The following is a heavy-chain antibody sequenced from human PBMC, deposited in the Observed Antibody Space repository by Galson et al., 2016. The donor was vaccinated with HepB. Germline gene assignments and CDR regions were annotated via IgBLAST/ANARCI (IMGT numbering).Heavy chain of an antibody. CDR1: GGTFSSYT. J-gene: IGHJ3*02. V-gene: IGHV1-69*06. D-gene: IGHD2/OR15-2a*01. CDR3: ASASFIEYRKTRSEDAFDI. CDR2: IIPIFGTT. Sequence: SVKVSCKASGGTFSSYTISWVRQAPGQGLEWMGGIIPIFGTTNYAQKFKGRVTITADKSTSTAYMELSSLRSEDTAVDNCASASFIEYRKTRSEDAFDIWGQGTMVTVSS.